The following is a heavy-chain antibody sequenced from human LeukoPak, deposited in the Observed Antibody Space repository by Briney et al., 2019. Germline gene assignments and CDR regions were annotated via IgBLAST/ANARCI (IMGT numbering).Heavy chain of an antibody. V-gene: IGHV4-39*07. Sequence: SETLSLTCTVSGGSINSHSYYWGWIRQPPGKGLEWIGEINHSGSTNYNPSLKSRVTISVDTSKNQFSLKLSSVTAADTAVYYCARVQYSSSSIDYWGQGTLVTVSS. J-gene: IGHJ4*02. CDR2: INHSGST. CDR3: ARVQYSSSSIDY. D-gene: IGHD6-6*01. CDR1: GGSINSHSYY.